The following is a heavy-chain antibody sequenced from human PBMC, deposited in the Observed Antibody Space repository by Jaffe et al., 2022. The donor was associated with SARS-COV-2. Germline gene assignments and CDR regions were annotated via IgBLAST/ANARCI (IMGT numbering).Heavy chain of an antibody. J-gene: IGHJ3*02. CDR1: GFTFSHHP. CDR2: ISRDAENR. Sequence: QVQLVESGGGVVQPGMSLRLSCVVSGFTFSHHPFHWVRQAPGKGLEWVAVISRDAENRDYADSVRGRFIISRDTFNNTLWLFLNGLKIEDTAVYYCAREADYGSGREHTLDILGQGTMVTVSS. V-gene: IGHV3-30*04. D-gene: IGHD3-10*01. CDR3: AREADYGSGREHTLDI.